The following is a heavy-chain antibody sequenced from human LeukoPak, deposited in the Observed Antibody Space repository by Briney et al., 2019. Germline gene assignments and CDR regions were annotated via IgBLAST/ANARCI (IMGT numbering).Heavy chain of an antibody. Sequence: PGRSLRLSCAASGFTFSSYGMHWVRQAPGKGLEWVAVISYDGSNKYYADSVKGRFTISRDNSKNTLYLQMNSLRAEDTAIYYCAKDSYSHNGIYDALDIWGQGTMVTVSS. D-gene: IGHD2-8*01. CDR1: GFTFSSYG. J-gene: IGHJ3*02. CDR2: ISYDGSNK. V-gene: IGHV3-30*18. CDR3: AKDSYSHNGIYDALDI.